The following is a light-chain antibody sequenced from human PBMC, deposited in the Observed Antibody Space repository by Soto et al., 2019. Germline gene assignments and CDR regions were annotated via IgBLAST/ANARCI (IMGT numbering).Light chain of an antibody. J-gene: IGKJ1*01. CDR3: HPDENLGA. Sequence: PASQSISSYLDWYQHKPGKAPKLLIYDASNLDSGVPSRFSGSGSGTEFSLSIRSLHPEECSPYFSHPDENLGAFGQGTKVDIK. V-gene: IGKV1-5*01. CDR2: DAS. CDR1: QSISSY.